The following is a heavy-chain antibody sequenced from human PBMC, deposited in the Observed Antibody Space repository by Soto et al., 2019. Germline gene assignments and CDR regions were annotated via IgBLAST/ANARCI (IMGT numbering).Heavy chain of an antibody. D-gene: IGHD5-12*01. CDR3: AKDATRGYSGYHERGREYYYGMDV. Sequence: GGSLRLSCAASGFTFDDYAMHWVRQAPGKGLEWVSGISWNSGSIGYADSVKGRFTISRDNAKNSLYLQMNSLRAEDTALYYCAKDATRGYSGYHERGREYYYGMDVWGQGTTVTVSS. CDR1: GFTFDDYA. CDR2: ISWNSGSI. J-gene: IGHJ6*02. V-gene: IGHV3-9*01.